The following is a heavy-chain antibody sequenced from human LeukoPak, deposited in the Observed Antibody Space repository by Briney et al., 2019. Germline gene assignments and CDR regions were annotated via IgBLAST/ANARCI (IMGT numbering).Heavy chain of an antibody. CDR3: ARASSDDTAMATPFAY. V-gene: IGHV1-69*06. CDR2: ITPIFGTA. J-gene: IGHJ4*02. D-gene: IGHD5-18*01. Sequence: SVKVSCKASGGTFSNYAINWVRQSPGQGLEWMGGITPIFGTANYLQKFQGRVTITADKSTSTAYMELSRLRSEDTAIYYCARASSDDTAMATPFAYWGQGTLVTVSS. CDR1: GGTFSNYA.